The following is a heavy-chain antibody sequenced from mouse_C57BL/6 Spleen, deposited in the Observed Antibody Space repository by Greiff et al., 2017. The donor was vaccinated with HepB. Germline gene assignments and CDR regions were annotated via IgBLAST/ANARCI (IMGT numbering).Heavy chain of an antibody. Sequence: VQLQQPGAELVMPGASVKLSCKASGYTFTSYWMHWVKQRPGQGLEWIGEIDPSDSYTNYNQKFKGKSTLTVDKSSSTAYMQLSSLTSEDSAVYYCARGGVYDGYLPWFAYWGQGTLVTVSA. CDR2: IDPSDSYT. D-gene: IGHD2-3*01. V-gene: IGHV1-69*01. CDR1: GYTFTSYW. J-gene: IGHJ3*01. CDR3: ARGGVYDGYLPWFAY.